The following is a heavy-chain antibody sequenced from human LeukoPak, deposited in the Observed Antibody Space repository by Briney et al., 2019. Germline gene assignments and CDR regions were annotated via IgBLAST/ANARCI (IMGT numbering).Heavy chain of an antibody. CDR1: GGSISTYY. Sequence: PSETLSLTCTVSGGSISTYYWSWIRQPPGKGLEWIGYIYYRGNTNYNPSLQSRVSISVDTSKNQFSLKLTSVTAADTAVYYCARLARDAYNYYACDIWGQGTMVTVSS. J-gene: IGHJ3*02. CDR3: ARLARDAYNYYACDI. D-gene: IGHD5-24*01. V-gene: IGHV4-59*08. CDR2: IYYRGNT.